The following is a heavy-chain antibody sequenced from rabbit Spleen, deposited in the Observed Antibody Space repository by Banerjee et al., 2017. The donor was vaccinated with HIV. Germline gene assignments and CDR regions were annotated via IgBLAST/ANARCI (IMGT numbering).Heavy chain of an antibody. J-gene: IGHJ6*01. V-gene: IGHV1S45*01. CDR1: GFSFDSGYV. CDR2: INSYTGRP. CDR3: ARDTRSSFSSYGMDL. D-gene: IGHD1-1*01. Sequence: QEQLVESGGGLVQPEGSLTLTCTASGFSFDSGYVMCWVRQAPGKGLEWIACINSYTGRPVYASWAKGRFTISKTSSTTVTLQMARLTAADTATYFCARDTRSSFSSYGMDLWGPGTLVTVS.